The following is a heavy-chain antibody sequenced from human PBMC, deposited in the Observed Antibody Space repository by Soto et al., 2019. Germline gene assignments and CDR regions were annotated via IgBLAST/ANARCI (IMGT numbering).Heavy chain of an antibody. CDR1: GGTFSSYA. Sequence: ASVKVSCKASGGTFSSYAISWVRQAPGQGLEWMGGIIPIFGTANYAQKFQGRVTITADESTSTAYMELSSLRSEDTAVYYCASRRTTVVTHWFDPWGQGTLVTVSS. J-gene: IGHJ5*02. CDR3: ASRRTTVVTHWFDP. V-gene: IGHV1-69*13. CDR2: IIPIFGTA. D-gene: IGHD4-17*01.